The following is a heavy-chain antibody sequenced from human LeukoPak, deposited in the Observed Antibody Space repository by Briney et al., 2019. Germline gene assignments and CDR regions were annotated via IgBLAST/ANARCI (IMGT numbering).Heavy chain of an antibody. D-gene: IGHD6-13*01. Sequence: GGSLRLSCAASGFTFSSYSMNWVRQAPGKGLEWVSSISSSSYIYYADSVKGRFTISRDNAKNSLYLQMNSLRAEDTAVYYRARAAAGTPPLLVQHWGQGTLVTVSS. J-gene: IGHJ1*01. CDR1: GFTFSSYS. CDR3: ARAAAGTPPLLVQH. V-gene: IGHV3-21*01. CDR2: ISSSSYI.